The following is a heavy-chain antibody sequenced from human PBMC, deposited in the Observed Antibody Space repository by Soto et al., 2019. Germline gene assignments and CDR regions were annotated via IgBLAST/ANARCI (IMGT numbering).Heavy chain of an antibody. Sequence: ASVKVSCKASGYAFTSYAMHWVRQAPGQRLEWMGWINAGNGNTKYSQKFQGRVTITRDTSASTAYMELSSLRSEDTAVYYCAREDDSSGYYWRWFDPWGQGTLVTVSS. CDR2: INAGNGNT. D-gene: IGHD3-22*01. J-gene: IGHJ5*02. CDR1: GYAFTSYA. V-gene: IGHV1-3*01. CDR3: AREDDSSGYYWRWFDP.